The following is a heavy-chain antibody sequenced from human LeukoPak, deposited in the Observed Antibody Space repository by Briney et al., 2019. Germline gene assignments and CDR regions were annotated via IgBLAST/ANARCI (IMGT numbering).Heavy chain of an antibody. CDR3: ATGVAAMDY. CDR1: GCTFSSYW. Sequence: PGGSLRLSCAASGCTFSSYWLSWVRQAPGKGLDWVANIKQDGSEKYYVDSVKGRFTISRDNAKNSLYLQLNRLRAEDTAVYYCATGVAAMDYWGQGTLVPVSS. D-gene: IGHD2-2*01. V-gene: IGHV3-7*01. J-gene: IGHJ4*02. CDR2: IKQDGSEK.